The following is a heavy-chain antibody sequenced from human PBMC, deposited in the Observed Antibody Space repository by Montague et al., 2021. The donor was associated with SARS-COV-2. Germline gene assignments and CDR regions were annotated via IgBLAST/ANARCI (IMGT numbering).Heavy chain of an antibody. V-gene: IGHV4-59*08. CDR2: IDDSGTT. CDR3: ARNAYNHYGLDV. CDR1: GGSLSTYY. J-gene: IGHJ6*02. Sequence: SETLSLTCSASGGSLSTYYWSWIRQPPGKGLEWIGYIDDSGTTRYNPSLRSRATISLDLSKNQFSLDPNSVTAADTAVYYCARNAYNHYGLDVWDQGTTVTVSS.